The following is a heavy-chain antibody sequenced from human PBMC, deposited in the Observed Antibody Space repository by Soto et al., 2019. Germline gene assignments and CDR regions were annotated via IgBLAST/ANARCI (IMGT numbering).Heavy chain of an antibody. CDR3: ARAHEDVVVPAAIPDYYMDV. CDR2: IYYSGST. CDR1: GVSISSSSYY. Sequence: PSETLSLTCTVSGVSISSSSYYWGWIRQPPGKGLEWIGSIYYSGSTYYNPSLKSRVTISVDTSKNQFSLKLSSVTAADTAVYYCARAHEDVVVPAAIPDYYMDVWGKGTTVTVSS. D-gene: IGHD2-2*01. V-gene: IGHV4-39*01. J-gene: IGHJ6*03.